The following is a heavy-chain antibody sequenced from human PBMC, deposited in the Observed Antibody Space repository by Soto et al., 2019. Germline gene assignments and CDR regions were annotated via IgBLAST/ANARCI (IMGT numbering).Heavy chain of an antibody. Sequence: QVQLVESGGGVVQPGRSLRLSCAASGFTFSSYAMHWVRQAPGKGLEWVAVISYDGSNKYYADSVKGRFTISRDNSXSXRXQHMNSLRAEDTAVYYCARGKYSSSWYNYYYYGMDVWGQGTTVTVSS. J-gene: IGHJ6*02. D-gene: IGHD6-13*01. CDR2: ISYDGSNK. CDR1: GFTFSSYA. V-gene: IGHV3-30-3*01. CDR3: ARGKYSSSWYNYYYYGMDV.